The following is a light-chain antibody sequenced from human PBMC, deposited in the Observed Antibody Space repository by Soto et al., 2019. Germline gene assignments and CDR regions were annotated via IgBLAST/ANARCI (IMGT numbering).Light chain of an antibody. J-gene: IGKJ1*01. CDR3: QVRDVWPS. V-gene: IGKV3-11*01. CDR1: QTVSSS. CDR2: DAS. Sequence: IVLTQSPVTLALSPGESAVLSCRASQTVSSSLAWYQHKPGQAPRLFIYDASKRAPGIPARFTGSGSGTHFTLTISSLEPEVIAVYYCQVRDVWPSFGQGTKVEIK.